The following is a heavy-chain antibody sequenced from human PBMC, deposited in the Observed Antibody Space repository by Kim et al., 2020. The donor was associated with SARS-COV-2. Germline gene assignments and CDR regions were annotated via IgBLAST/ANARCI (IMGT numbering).Heavy chain of an antibody. Sequence: GESLKISCKGSGYRFTSYWIGWVRQMPGKGLEWMGIIYPGDSDITYSPSFQGQVTISADKSIRTAYLQWSSLKASDTAMYYCARRPLGAAAGTGWFDPWGQGTLVTVSS. V-gene: IGHV5-51*01. CDR2: IYPGDSDI. CDR1: GYRFTSYW. D-gene: IGHD6-13*01. J-gene: IGHJ5*02. CDR3: ARRPLGAAAGTGWFDP.